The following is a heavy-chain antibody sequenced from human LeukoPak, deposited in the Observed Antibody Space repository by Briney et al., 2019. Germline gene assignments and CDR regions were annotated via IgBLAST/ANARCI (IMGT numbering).Heavy chain of an antibody. CDR2: IYYSGST. CDR3: ARHQGDFFDY. CDR1: GGSISSSSYY. J-gene: IGHJ4*02. D-gene: IGHD2-21*01. V-gene: IGHV4-39*01. Sequence: SETPSLTCTVSGGSISSSSYYWGWIRQPPGKGLEWIGSIYYSGSTYYNPSLKSRVTISVDTSKNQFSLKLSSVTAADTAVYYCARHQGDFFDYWGQGTLVTVSS.